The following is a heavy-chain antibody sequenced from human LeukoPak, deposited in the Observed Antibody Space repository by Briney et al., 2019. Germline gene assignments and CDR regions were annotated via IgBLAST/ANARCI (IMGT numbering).Heavy chain of an antibody. CDR2: ISSSSSCI. CDR3: ARDSAGLFDY. V-gene: IGHV3-21*01. CDR1: GFTFSSYS. J-gene: IGHJ4*02. Sequence: PGGSLRLSCAASGFTFSSYSMNWVRQAPGKGLEWVSSISSSSSCIYYADSVKGRFTISRDNAKNSLYLQMTSMRAEDTAVYYCARDSAGLFDYWGQGTLVTVSS. D-gene: IGHD3/OR15-3a*01.